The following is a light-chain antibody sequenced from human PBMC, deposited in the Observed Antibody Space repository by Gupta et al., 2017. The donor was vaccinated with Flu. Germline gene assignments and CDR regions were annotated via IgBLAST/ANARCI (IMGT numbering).Light chain of an antibody. CDR2: SAS. Sequence: GDSVTITCRAGQDIDNWLAWYQQKPGKAPKLLIYSASTLQSGVPSRFSGDGYGTDFTLTITTLQPEDFATYYCQEGNSFPLTFGGGTKVDI. CDR1: QDIDNW. J-gene: IGKJ4*01. V-gene: IGKV1-12*01. CDR3: QEGNSFPLT.